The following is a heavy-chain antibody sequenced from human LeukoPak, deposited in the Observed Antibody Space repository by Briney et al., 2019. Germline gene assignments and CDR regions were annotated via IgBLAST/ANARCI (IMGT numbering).Heavy chain of an antibody. V-gene: IGHV3-20*04. CDR3: TRDPTSNY. J-gene: IGHJ4*02. Sequence: GGSLRLSCAASGFTFGGYGMNWVRQAPGKGLEWVSGISWNGGSTGYADSVKGRFTISRDNAKNSLYLQMNSLRPEDTAFYYCTRDPTSNYWGQGTLVTVSS. CDR1: GFTFGGYG. D-gene: IGHD4-11*01. CDR2: ISWNGGST.